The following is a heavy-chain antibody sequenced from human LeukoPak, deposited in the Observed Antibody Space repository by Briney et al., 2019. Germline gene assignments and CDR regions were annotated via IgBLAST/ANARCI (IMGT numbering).Heavy chain of an antibody. J-gene: IGHJ4*02. CDR1: GGTFSSYA. D-gene: IGHD1-1*01. CDR3: ASGDDHFDY. CDR2: IIPILGIA. V-gene: IGHV1-69*04. Sequence: SVKVSCKASGGTFSSYAISWVRQAPGQGLERMGRIIPILGIANYAQKFQGRVTITADKSTSTAYMELSSLRSEDTAVYYRASGDDHFDYWGQGTLVTVSS.